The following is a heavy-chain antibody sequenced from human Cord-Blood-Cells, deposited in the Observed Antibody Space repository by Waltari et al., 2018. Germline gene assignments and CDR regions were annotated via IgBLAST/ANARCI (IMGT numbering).Heavy chain of an antibody. CDR3: AREKKAPDY. CDR1: GFTLSSYC. V-gene: IGHV3-7*01. Sequence: EVQLVESGGGLVQPGGSLRLSCAASGFTLSSYCRSWVRQAPGKGLEWVANIKQDGSEKYYVDSVKGRFTISRDNAKNSLYLQMNSLRAEDTAVYYCAREKKAPDYWGQGTLVTVSS. CDR2: IKQDGSEK. J-gene: IGHJ4*02.